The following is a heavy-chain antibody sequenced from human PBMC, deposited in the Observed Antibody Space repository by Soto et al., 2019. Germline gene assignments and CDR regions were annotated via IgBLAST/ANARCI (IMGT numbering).Heavy chain of an antibody. CDR3: TTGHYYDSSGYHQDY. CDR2: IKSKTDGGTT. Sequence: GRSLRLSCAASGFTFSNAWMSWVRQTPGKGLEWVGRIKSKTDGGTTDYAAPVKGRFTISRDDSKNTLYLQMNSLKTEDTAVYYCTTGHYYDSSGYHQDYWGQGTLVTVSS. D-gene: IGHD3-22*01. CDR1: GFTFSNAW. J-gene: IGHJ4*02. V-gene: IGHV3-15*01.